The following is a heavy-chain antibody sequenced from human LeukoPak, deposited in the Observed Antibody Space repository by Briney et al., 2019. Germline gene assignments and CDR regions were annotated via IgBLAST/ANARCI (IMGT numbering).Heavy chain of an antibody. CDR1: GGTFSSYA. Sequence: ASVKVSCKASGGTFSSYAISWVRQAPGQGLEWMGRIIPILGIANYAQKFQGRVTITADKSTSTAYMELSSLRSEDTAVYYCARGPLSGSYGYGYWGQGTPVTVSS. D-gene: IGHD1-26*01. CDR2: IIPILGIA. CDR3: ARGPLSGSYGYGY. J-gene: IGHJ4*02. V-gene: IGHV1-69*04.